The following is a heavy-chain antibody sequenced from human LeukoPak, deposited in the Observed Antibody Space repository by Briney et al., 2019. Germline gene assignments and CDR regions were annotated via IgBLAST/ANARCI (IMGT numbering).Heavy chain of an antibody. CDR1: GFTFSDAW. V-gene: IGHV3-15*04. D-gene: IGHD3-10*01. CDR2: IESKTDGGTK. J-gene: IGHJ4*02. CDR3: TTYGSGRKFDY. Sequence: GGSHRLSCAASGFTFSDAWMSWVRQIPGKGLEWVGRIESKTDGGTKDYAAPVKGIFTISRDDSTHTLYLQMNRLKSEDTAVYYCTTYGSGRKFDYWGQGILVTVSS.